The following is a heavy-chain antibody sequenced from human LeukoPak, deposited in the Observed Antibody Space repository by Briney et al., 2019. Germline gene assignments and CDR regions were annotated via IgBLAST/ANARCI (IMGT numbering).Heavy chain of an antibody. J-gene: IGHJ6*03. CDR3: ASGGISIFGVVIYMDV. CDR1: GVCFYDYG. Sequence: GGSLRLSCAASGVCFYDYGMSSVRQAPRKGLEWVSGIIWNGGSTGYADSVKGGVTISKDKATISLSMKMNSLRVKDTALYSCASGGISIFGVVIYMDVWGKGTTVTVSS. V-gene: IGHV3-20*04. CDR2: IIWNGGST. D-gene: IGHD3-3*01.